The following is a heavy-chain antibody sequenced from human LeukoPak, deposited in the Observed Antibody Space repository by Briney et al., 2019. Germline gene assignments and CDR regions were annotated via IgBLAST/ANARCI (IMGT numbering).Heavy chain of an antibody. Sequence: SQTLSLTCTVSGGSISSGSYYWSWIRQPAGKGLEWSGRIYTSGSTNYNPSLKSRVTISVDTSKNQFSLKLSSVTAADTAVYHCARVWYSSYNNAFDIWGQGTMVTVSS. CDR1: GGSISSGSYY. J-gene: IGHJ3*02. CDR3: ARVWYSSYNNAFDI. V-gene: IGHV4-61*02. CDR2: IYTSGST. D-gene: IGHD6-19*01.